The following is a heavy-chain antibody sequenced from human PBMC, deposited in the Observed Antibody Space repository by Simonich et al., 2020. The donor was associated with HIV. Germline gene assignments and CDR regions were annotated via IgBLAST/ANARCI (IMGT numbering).Heavy chain of an antibody. V-gene: IGHV4-34*01. Sequence: QVQLQQWGAGLLKPSETLSLTCAVYGGSFSGYYWSWIRQPPGKGLEWFGEINHSGSTNYNPSPKRRVNISVDTSKNQVSLKLSSVTAADTAVYYCAAMPYYYYYMDVWGKGTTVTVSS. J-gene: IGHJ6*03. D-gene: IGHD2-2*01. CDR2: INHSGST. CDR3: AAMPYYYYYMDV. CDR1: GGSFSGYY.